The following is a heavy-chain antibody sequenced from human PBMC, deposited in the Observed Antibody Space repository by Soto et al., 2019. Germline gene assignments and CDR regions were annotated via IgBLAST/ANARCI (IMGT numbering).Heavy chain of an antibody. CDR3: AGQYDAVPRSAFDI. D-gene: IGHD3-16*01. J-gene: IGHJ3*02. Sequence: GGSLRLSCAASGFTFSSYAMHWARQAPGKGLEWVAVISYDGSNKYYADSVKGRFTISRDNSKNTLYLQMNSLRAEDTAVYYCAGQYDAVPRSAFDIWGRGTMVTVSS. CDR2: ISYDGSNK. V-gene: IGHV3-30-3*01. CDR1: GFTFSSYA.